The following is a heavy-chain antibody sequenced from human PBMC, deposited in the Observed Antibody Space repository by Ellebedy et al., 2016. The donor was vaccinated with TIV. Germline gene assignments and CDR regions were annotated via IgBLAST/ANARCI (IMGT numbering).Heavy chain of an antibody. Sequence: GESLKISXAASEFAFSSYWMHWLRQTPGKGLVWVARINNDGSRTDYADSVKGRFTISRDNAKNSLYLQMNSLRPEDTALYFCATAPYTSSSDDYFDTWGQGTLVTVSS. V-gene: IGHV3-74*01. CDR3: ATAPYTSSSDDYFDT. D-gene: IGHD6-6*01. CDR2: INNDGSRT. J-gene: IGHJ4*02. CDR1: EFAFSSYW.